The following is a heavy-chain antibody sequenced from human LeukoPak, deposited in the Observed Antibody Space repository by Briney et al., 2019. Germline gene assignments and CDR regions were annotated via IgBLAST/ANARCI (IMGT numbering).Heavy chain of an antibody. CDR1: GFTFRTYG. D-gene: IGHD3-22*01. CDR2: ISYDGSNS. J-gene: IGHJ4*02. V-gene: IGHV3-30*18. CDR3: AKGRSSGTPYYFDY. Sequence: GGSLRLSCAAAGFTFRTYGMHWVRQAPAKGLEWVAVISYDGSNSYYADSVKGRFTISRDNSKNTLYLQMNSLRAEDTAIYYCAKGRSSGTPYYFDYWGQGTLVTVSS.